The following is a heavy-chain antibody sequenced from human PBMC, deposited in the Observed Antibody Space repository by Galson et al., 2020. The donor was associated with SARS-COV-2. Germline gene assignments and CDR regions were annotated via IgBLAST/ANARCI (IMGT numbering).Heavy chain of an antibody. CDR2: INSIIDGGTT. Sequence: GESLKISCAASGFSFTNAWMSWVRQSPGKGLEWVGRINSIIDGGTTDYAAPVKGRFSISRDDSKNMVYLQMNSLKTKDTAVYYCTTGGRLSQSGSYSLLTVFFDYWGQGALVTVSS. CDR3: TTGGRLSQSGSYSLLTVFFDY. D-gene: IGHD3-10*01. CDR1: GFSFTNAW. V-gene: IGHV3-15*01. J-gene: IGHJ4*02.